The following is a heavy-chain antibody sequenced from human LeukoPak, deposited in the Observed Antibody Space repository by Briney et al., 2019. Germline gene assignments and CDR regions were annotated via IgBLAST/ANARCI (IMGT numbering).Heavy chain of an antibody. CDR1: GFTFSSYW. CDR2: INSDGSST. V-gene: IGHV3-74*01. Sequence: PGGSLRLSCAASGFTFSSYWMHWVRQAPGKGLVWVSHINSDGSSTRYADSVKGRFTISRDNAKNTLYLEVSSLRVEDTAVYYCATNAATVAAGNFFDYWGQGTLLTVSS. J-gene: IGHJ4*02. D-gene: IGHD6-13*01. CDR3: ATNAATVAAGNFFDY.